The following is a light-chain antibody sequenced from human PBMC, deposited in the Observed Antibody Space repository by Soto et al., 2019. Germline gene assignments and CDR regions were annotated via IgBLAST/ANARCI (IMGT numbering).Light chain of an antibody. Sequence: DIQMTQSPSTLCASVGDRVTITCRASQSISSWLAWYQQKPGKAPKLLIYDASNLESGVPLRFSGSGSWTEFTLTISNLQSEDSAVYYCQQYHKWPPITFGQGTRLEIK. J-gene: IGKJ5*01. CDR1: QSISSW. V-gene: IGKV1-5*01. CDR3: QQYHKWPPIT. CDR2: DAS.